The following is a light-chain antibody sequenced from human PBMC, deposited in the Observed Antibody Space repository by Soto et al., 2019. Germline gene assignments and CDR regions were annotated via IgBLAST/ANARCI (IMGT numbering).Light chain of an antibody. J-gene: IGKJ5*01. CDR3: QQRHSYPIT. CDR2: TAS. V-gene: IGKV1-9*01. CDR1: QGISSY. Sequence: DIQLTQSPSFLSASVGDRVTITCRASQGISSYLAWYQQKPGKAPKLLIHTASTLQGGVPSRFSGSASGTEFTLTISSLQPEDFATYYCQQRHSYPITFGQGTRLEIK.